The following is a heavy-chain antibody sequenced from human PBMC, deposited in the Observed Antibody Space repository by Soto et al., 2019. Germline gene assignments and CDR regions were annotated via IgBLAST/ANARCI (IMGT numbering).Heavy chain of an antibody. CDR1: GFTFSSYS. Sequence: GGSLRLSCAASGFTFSSYSMNWVRQAPGKGLEWVSYISSSSSTIYYADSVKGRFTISRDNAKNSLYLQMNSLRAEDTAVYYCARTFSRGTTYRRTYTIFGVVPSVPYYYYYMDVWGKGTTVTVSS. CDR3: ARTFSRGTTYRRTYTIFGVVPSVPYYYYYMDV. CDR2: ISSSSSTI. J-gene: IGHJ6*03. V-gene: IGHV3-48*01. D-gene: IGHD3-3*01.